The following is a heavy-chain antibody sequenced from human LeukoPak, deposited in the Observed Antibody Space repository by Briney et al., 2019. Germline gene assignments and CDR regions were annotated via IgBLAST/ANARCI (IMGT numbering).Heavy chain of an antibody. D-gene: IGHD4-23*01. V-gene: IGHV4-31*03. CDR1: GGSISSGGSY. CDR2: ICYSGST. J-gene: IGHJ6*02. CDR3: ARDGDYGGNYYYYGMDV. Sequence: PSETLSLTCTVSGGSISSGGSYWSWIRQHPGKGLEWIGYICYSGSTSYNPSLKSRVTISVDTSKNQFSLKLSSVTAADTAVYYCARDGDYGGNYYYYGMDVWGQGTTVTVSS.